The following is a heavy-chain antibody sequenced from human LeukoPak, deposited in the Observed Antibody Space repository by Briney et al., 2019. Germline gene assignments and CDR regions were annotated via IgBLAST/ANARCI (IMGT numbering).Heavy chain of an antibody. CDR3: ARGRSNGWFY. D-gene: IGHD2-8*01. CDR2: INHSGST. V-gene: IGHV4-34*01. Sequence: KPSETLSLTCAVYGGSFSGYYWTWNRQPPGKGLEWIGEINHSGSTNYNPSLKSRVTISVDTSKNQFSLKLSSVTAADTAVYYCARGRSNGWFYWGQGTLVTVSS. CDR1: GGSFSGYY. J-gene: IGHJ4*02.